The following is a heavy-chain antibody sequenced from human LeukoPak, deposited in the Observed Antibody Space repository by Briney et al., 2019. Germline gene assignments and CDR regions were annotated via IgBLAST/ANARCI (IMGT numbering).Heavy chain of an antibody. CDR1: GGTFSSYA. D-gene: IGHD3-3*01. V-gene: IGHV1-69*06. CDR2: IIAISGTA. J-gene: IGHJ6*04. CDR3: AGIPVFGVVLHQEPV. Sequence: SVKVSCKASGGTFSSYAISWVRQAPGQGLEWMGGIIAISGTANYAQKFQGRVTITADISTNTVYMELSSLRSEDTAVYFCAGIPVFGVVLHQEPVWGKGTTVTVSS.